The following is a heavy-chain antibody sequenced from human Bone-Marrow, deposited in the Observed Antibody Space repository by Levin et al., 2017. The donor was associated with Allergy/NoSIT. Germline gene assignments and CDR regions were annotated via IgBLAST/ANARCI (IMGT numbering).Heavy chain of an antibody. D-gene: IGHD6-6*01. J-gene: IGHJ4*02. CDR3: ARDYRHSIAARPHYFDY. CDR2: ISSSGSTI. Sequence: GESLKITCAASGFTFSSYEMNWVRQAPGKGLEWVSYISSSGSTIYYADSVKGRFTISRDNAKNSLYLQMNSLRAEDTAVYYCARDYRHSIAARPHYFDYWGQGTLVTVSS. V-gene: IGHV3-48*03. CDR1: GFTFSSYE.